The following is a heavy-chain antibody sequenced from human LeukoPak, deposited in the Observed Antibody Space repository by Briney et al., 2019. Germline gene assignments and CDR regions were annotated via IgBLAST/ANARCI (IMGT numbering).Heavy chain of an antibody. Sequence: VSLKISCKGCGYRLNNYWIGWVPQMPAKALEWMGIIYPGDSDTRYSPSFQGQVTISADRSISTAYLQWSSLKASDTAMYYCARQAYTYAPFDYWGQGTLVTVSS. V-gene: IGHV5-51*01. CDR3: ARQAYTYAPFDY. D-gene: IGHD5-18*01. CDR1: GYRLNNYW. J-gene: IGHJ4*02. CDR2: IYPGDSDT.